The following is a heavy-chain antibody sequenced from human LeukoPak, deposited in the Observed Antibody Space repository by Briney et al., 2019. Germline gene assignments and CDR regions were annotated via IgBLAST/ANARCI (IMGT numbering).Heavy chain of an antibody. CDR1: GYSFPSYW. J-gene: IGHJ6*04. V-gene: IGHV5-10-1*01. CDR2: IDSSDSYT. D-gene: IGHD3-10*01. Sequence: GESLRISCKGSGYSFPSYWISWVRQMPGKGLEWMGRIDSSDSYTNYSPSFQGHVTISADKSISTAYLQWSSLKASDTAMYYCARHKALGYGSGSYCIARYYYYGMDVWGKGTTVTVSS. CDR3: ARHKALGYGSGSYCIARYYYYGMDV.